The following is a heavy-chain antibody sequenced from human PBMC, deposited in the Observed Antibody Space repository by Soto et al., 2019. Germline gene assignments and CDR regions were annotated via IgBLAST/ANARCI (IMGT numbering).Heavy chain of an antibody. V-gene: IGHV1-18*04. CDR1: GYPFTSYS. J-gene: IGHJ6*02. CDR3: AREGAVVGSAVYYGMDV. Sequence: QVQLVQSGAEVKEPGASVKVSCKASGYPFTSYSFSWVRQAPGQGLEWTGWSSAYNGDTRYAQKFQGRVTMTADPYTDTAYMELRNLRSDDTGVYYCAREGAVVGSAVYYGMDVWGQGTMVTVS. D-gene: IGHD2-15*01. CDR2: SSAYNGDT.